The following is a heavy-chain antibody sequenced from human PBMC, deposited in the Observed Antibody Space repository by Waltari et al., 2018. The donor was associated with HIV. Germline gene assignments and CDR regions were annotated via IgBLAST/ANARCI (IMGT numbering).Heavy chain of an antibody. CDR2: INPNNGGT. D-gene: IGHD3-10*01. CDR3: ARGPPYYDGLGSPGGGWFDP. V-gene: IGHV1-2*02. Sequence: QVQLVQSGAEVKKLGPSVKVSCKASGYTFTGYYKHWARQAPGQGIEWMGGINPNNGGTNYAQKFQGRVTMARDTCISTAYRELSRLRSDDTAVYDCARGPPYYDGLGSPGGGWFDPWGQGTLVTVSS. CDR1: GYTFTGYY. J-gene: IGHJ5*02.